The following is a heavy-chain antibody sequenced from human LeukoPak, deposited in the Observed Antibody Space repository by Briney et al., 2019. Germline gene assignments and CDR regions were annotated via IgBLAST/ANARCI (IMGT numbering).Heavy chain of an antibody. CDR3: AKAGPFWSPNWFDP. CDR2: ISGSCGIT. CDR1: GCTCSSYA. V-gene: IGHV3-23*01. Sequence: GGSLRLSCAASGCTCSSYAMSWVRQAPGKGLEWVSAISGSCGITYYADSVQGRFTISRDNSKNTLYLQMNSLRAEDTAVYYCAKAGPFWSPNWFDPWGQGTLVTVSS. J-gene: IGHJ5*02. D-gene: IGHD3-3*01.